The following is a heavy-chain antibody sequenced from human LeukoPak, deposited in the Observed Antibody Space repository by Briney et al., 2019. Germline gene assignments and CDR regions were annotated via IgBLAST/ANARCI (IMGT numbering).Heavy chain of an antibody. Sequence: PSETLSLTCAVPGGSISSGGYSWSWIRQPPGKGLEWIGYIYHSGSTYYNPSLKSRVTISVDTSKNQFSLKLSSVTAADTAVYYCARDRGDDSSGYRFDPWGQGTLVTVSS. CDR1: GGSISSGGYS. D-gene: IGHD3-22*01. V-gene: IGHV4-30-2*01. CDR2: IYHSGST. J-gene: IGHJ5*02. CDR3: ARDRGDDSSGYRFDP.